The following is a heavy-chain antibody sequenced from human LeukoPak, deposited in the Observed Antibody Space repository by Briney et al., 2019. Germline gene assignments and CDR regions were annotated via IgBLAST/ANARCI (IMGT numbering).Heavy chain of an antibody. CDR1: GYTFTGYY. CDR2: INPNSGGT. J-gene: IGHJ4*02. D-gene: IGHD6-13*01. CDR3: VPGGGTAAAATQRVYYFDY. V-gene: IGHV1-2*02. Sequence: ASVKVSCKASGYTFTGYYMYWVRQAPGQGLEWMGWINPNSGGTKYAQKFQGRVTMTRDTSINTAYMELSRLRSDDTAMYYCVPGGGTAAAATQRVYYFDYLGQGTLVTVSS.